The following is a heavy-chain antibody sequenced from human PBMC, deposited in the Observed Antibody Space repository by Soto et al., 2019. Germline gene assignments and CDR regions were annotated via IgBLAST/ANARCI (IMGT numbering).Heavy chain of an antibody. Sequence: ASLKVSCKASGYTFTSYAMHWLRQAPGQRLEWMGWINAGNGNTKYSQKFQGRVTITRDTSASTAYMELSSLRSEDTAVYYCARGNYDILTGYYGIETIDYWGQGTLVTVS. CDR2: INAGNGNT. CDR1: GYTFTSYA. J-gene: IGHJ4*02. D-gene: IGHD3-9*01. V-gene: IGHV1-3*01. CDR3: ARGNYDILTGYYGIETIDY.